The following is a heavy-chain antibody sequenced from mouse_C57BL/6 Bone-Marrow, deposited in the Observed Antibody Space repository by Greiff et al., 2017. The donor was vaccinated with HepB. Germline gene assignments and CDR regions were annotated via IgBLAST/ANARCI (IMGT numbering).Heavy chain of an antibody. CDR3: ASSLRGHSNPWGFDY. CDR1: GYSITSDY. D-gene: IGHD2-5*01. CDR2: ISYSGST. V-gene: IGHV3-8*01. J-gene: IGHJ2*01. Sequence: VQLKESGPGLAKPSQTLSLTCSVTGYSITSDYWNWIRKFPGNKLEYMGYISYSGSTYYNPSLKSRISITRDTSKNQYYLQLNSGTTENTATYYCASSLRGHSNPWGFDYWGQGTTLTVSS.